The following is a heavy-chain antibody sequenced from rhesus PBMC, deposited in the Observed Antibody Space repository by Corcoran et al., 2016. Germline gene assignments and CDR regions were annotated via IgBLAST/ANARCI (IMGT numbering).Heavy chain of an antibody. CDR1: GFTVSSYW. J-gene: IGHJ4*01. CDR2: IYGSTM. V-gene: IGHV3-11*01. Sequence: EVQLAESGGGLVQPGGSLRLSCAASGFTVSSYWMSWVRQAPGKGLEWLSDIYGSTMYYGDSVKGRFTVSRDNARNSLYLQMNILRAEDTAVYYCTRGRQYFDYWGQGVLVTVSS. CDR3: TRGRQYFDY.